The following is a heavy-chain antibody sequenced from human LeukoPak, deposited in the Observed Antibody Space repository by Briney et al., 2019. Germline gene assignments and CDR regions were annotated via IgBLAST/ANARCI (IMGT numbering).Heavy chain of an antibody. V-gene: IGHV3-11*04. CDR1: GFTFRDYY. D-gene: IGHD2-15*01. J-gene: IGHJ3*01. Sequence: GGSLKLSCAASGFTFRDYYMTWIRQAPGKGLECLSFITSVGNVMFYADSVKGRFTVSRDNAVNSLYLQMSRLRVEETALYYCARAVYSSGGFSPGAFDVWGRGTVVTVSS. CDR3: ARAVYSSGGFSPGAFDV. CDR2: ITSVGNVM.